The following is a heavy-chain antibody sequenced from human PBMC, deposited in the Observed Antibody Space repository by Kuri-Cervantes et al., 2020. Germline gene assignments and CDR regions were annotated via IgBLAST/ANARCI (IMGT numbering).Heavy chain of an antibody. CDR3: AKDRNYGSGRPEFDY. CDR1: GFTFSSYS. Sequence: LSLTCAASGFTFSSYSMNWVRQAPGKGLEWVSSISSSSSYIYYADSVKGRFTISRDNAKNSLHLQMNSLRPEDTALYYCAKDRNYGSGRPEFDYWGQGTLVTVSS. D-gene: IGHD3-10*01. V-gene: IGHV3-21*04. J-gene: IGHJ4*02. CDR2: ISSSSSYI.